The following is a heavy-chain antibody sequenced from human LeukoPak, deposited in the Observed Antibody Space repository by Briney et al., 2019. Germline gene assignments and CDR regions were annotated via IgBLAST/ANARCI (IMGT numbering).Heavy chain of an antibody. J-gene: IGHJ3*02. D-gene: IGHD3-3*01. Sequence: GESLKISCKGSGYSFTNYWINWVRQMPGKGLEWMGRIDPSDSYTNYSPPFQGHVTISADKSISTAYLQWSSLKASDTAMYYCARPYDFWSGYHDAFDIWGQGTMVTVSS. V-gene: IGHV5-10-1*01. CDR3: ARPYDFWSGYHDAFDI. CDR1: GYSFTNYW. CDR2: IDPSDSYT.